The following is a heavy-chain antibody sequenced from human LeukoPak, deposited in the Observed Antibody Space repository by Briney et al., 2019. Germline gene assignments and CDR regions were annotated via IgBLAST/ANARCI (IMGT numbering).Heavy chain of an antibody. Sequence: GGSLRLSCAASGFTFSDYYMSWIRQAPGKGLEWVSYISSSGSTIYYADSVKGRFTISRDNAKNSLYLQMNSLRAEDTAVYYCARMPYYYGSGRYYYYMDVWGKGTTVTISS. CDR1: GFTFSDYY. J-gene: IGHJ6*03. CDR2: ISSSGSTI. V-gene: IGHV3-11*04. CDR3: ARMPYYYGSGRYYYYMDV. D-gene: IGHD3-10*01.